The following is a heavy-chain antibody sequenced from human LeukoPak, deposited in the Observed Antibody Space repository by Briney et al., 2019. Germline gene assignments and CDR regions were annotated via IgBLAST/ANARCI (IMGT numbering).Heavy chain of an antibody. V-gene: IGHV5-51*01. CDR1: GYSFTSYW. CDR3: ARGEQQLVNPLVY. Sequence: GESLKISCKGSGYSFTSYWIGWVRQMPGKGLEWMGIIYPGDSDTRYSPSFQGQVTISVDKSISTAYLQWSSPKASDTAMYYCARGEQQLVNPLVYWGQGTLVTVSS. D-gene: IGHD6-13*01. J-gene: IGHJ4*02. CDR2: IYPGDSDT.